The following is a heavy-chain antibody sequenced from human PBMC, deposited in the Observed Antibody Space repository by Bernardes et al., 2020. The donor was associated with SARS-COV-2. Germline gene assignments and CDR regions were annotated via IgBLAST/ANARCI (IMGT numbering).Heavy chain of an antibody. J-gene: IGHJ4*02. CDR1: GLSVSGYY. V-gene: IGHV3-53*01. D-gene: IGHD2-15*01. Sequence: VGSLSLSCAASGLSVSGYYMSWVRHVPGKGLECVSVIENSQVGGYTYYSDSVTGRFTISRDKSKNTVYLQMNRLRAEDPALYYCVRGGGTDWGQGTLVTVSS. CDR3: VRGGGTD. CDR2: IENSQVGGYT.